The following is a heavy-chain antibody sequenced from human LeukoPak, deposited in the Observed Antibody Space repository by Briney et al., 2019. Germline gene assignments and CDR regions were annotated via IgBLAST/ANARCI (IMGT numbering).Heavy chain of an antibody. CDR2: IGTASDT. Sequence: GGSLRLSCAASGFTFSDYDMHGVRQATGKGLEWVSAIGTASDTYHTGSVKGRFTISSENAKNSLYLQMNSRRAGDTAVYYCARVAKERVGGVYYFDYWGQGTLVTVSS. V-gene: IGHV3-13*01. CDR1: GFTFSDYD. D-gene: IGHD1-1*01. J-gene: IGHJ4*02. CDR3: ARVAKERVGGVYYFDY.